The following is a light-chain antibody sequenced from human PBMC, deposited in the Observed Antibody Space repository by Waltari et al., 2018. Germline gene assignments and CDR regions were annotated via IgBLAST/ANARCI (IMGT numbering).Light chain of an antibody. J-gene: IGKJ5*01. CDR1: QTIDNN. CDR3: QQYNNWLSVT. CDR2: GAS. V-gene: IGKV3-15*01. Sequence: EIVVTQSPATLSVSPGERATLSCRTSQTIDNNLAWYQQKPGHTPRLLIYGASTRAIGSPAMFSGSGFGTEFTLTISSLQSEDFAGYYCQQYNNWLSVTFGQGTRLEI.